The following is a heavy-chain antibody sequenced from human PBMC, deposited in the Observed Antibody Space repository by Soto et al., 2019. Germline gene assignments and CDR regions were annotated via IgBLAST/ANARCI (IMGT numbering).Heavy chain of an antibody. Sequence: LRLSCAASGFTFSRYAIHWVRQAPGKGLEWVAVISRDGTNKYYVDSVKGRFTISRDNSRNTLYLQMNSLRHEDAAVYYCARSRSGAVADSFDFWGQGTLVTVSS. V-gene: IGHV3-30*04. CDR2: ISRDGTNK. CDR3: ARSRSGAVADSFDF. J-gene: IGHJ4*02. D-gene: IGHD3-10*01. CDR1: GFTFSRYA.